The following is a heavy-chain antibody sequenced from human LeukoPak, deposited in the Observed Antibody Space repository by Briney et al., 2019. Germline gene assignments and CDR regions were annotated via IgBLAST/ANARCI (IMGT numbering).Heavy chain of an antibody. V-gene: IGHV1-69*05. Sequence: SVKVSCKASGGTFSSYAISWVRQAPGQGLEWMGGIIPIFGTANYAQKFQGRVTITTDESTSTAYMELSSLRSEDTAVYYCARSLFANYYYYYMDVWGQGTTVTVSS. CDR3: ARSLFANYYYYYMDV. D-gene: IGHD2-8*01. CDR1: GGTFSSYA. J-gene: IGHJ6*03. CDR2: IIPIFGTA.